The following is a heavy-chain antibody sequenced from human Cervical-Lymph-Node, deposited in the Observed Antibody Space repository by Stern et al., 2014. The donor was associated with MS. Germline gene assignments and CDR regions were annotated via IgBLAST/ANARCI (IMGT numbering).Heavy chain of an antibody. CDR1: GGTFGSYS. Sequence: QVQLGQSGAEVKKPGSSVKISCKASGGTFGSYSISWVRQAPGKGLEWMGYIISIFGTTDYAQKFQGSITITADESTRTAYMAHSRLSPEDTDVYYCGRLHDLSPRGMDVWGQGTTVTVSS. D-gene: IGHD3-3*01. V-gene: IGHV1-69*01. J-gene: IGHJ6*02. CDR3: GRLHDLSPRGMDV. CDR2: IISIFGTT.